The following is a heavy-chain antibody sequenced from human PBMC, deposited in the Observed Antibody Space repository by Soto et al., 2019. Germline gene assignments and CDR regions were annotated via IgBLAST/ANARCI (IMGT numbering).Heavy chain of an antibody. J-gene: IGHJ6*02. CDR3: ARHVYCXSTSCYRFYYYYYGMDV. Sequence: GESLKISCKGSGYSFTIYWIGWVRQMPGKGLEWMGIIYPGDSDTRYSPSFQGQVTISADKSISTAYLQWSSLKASDTAMYYCARHVYCXSTSCYRFYYYYYGMDVWGPGTTVTVSS. CDR1: GYSFTIYW. CDR2: IYPGDSDT. D-gene: IGHD2-2*01. V-gene: IGHV5-51*01.